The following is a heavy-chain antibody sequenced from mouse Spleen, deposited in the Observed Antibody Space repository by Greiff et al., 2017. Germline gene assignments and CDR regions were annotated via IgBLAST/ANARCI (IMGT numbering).Heavy chain of an antibody. CDR3: ARYYGTGFDY. Sequence: EVKLMESGGGLVKPGGSLKLSCAASGFTFSSYAMSWVRQTPEKRLEWVATISSGGSYTYYPDSVKGRFTISRDNAKNTLYLQMSSLRSEDTAMYYCARYYGTGFDYWGQGTTLTVSS. D-gene: IGHD1-1*01. J-gene: IGHJ2*01. CDR2: ISSGGSYT. CDR1: GFTFSSYA. V-gene: IGHV5-9-1*01.